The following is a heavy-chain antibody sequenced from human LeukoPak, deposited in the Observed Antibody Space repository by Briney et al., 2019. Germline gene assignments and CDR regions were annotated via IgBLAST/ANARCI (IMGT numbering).Heavy chain of an antibody. D-gene: IGHD6-6*01. CDR1: GYSFISYW. V-gene: IGHV5-51*01. CDR3: ARRGYRTSSGYYYYGMDV. CDR2: IFPDDSDT. Sequence: GGSLKISCKGFGYSFISYWIGWVRQMPGKGLEWMGIIFPDDSDTRYSPSFQGQVTISADKSISTAYLQWSSLKASDTAMYYCARRGYRTSSGYYYYGMDVWGQGTTVTVSS. J-gene: IGHJ6*02.